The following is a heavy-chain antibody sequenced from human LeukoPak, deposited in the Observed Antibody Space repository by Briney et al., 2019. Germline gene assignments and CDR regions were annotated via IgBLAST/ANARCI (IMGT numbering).Heavy chain of an antibody. Sequence: ASVKVSCKASGYTFRDYYMHWVRQAPGQGHEWMGWINPNSGGTMYAQKFQGRVAMTRDTSINTAYMELSRLTSDDTAVYYCARDGDDNGDYVLGWFDPWGQGTLVTVSS. J-gene: IGHJ5*02. CDR1: GYTFRDYY. D-gene: IGHD4-17*01. CDR3: ARDGDDNGDYVLGWFDP. CDR2: INPNSGGT. V-gene: IGHV1-2*02.